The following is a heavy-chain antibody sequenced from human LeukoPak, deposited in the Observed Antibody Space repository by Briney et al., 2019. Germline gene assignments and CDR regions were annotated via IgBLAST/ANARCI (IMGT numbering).Heavy chain of an antibody. Sequence: GFLRLSCAASGFNFNTYGMHWVRQTPGKGLEWVAVIWHDGSDEYYADSVKGRFTISRDNSKSLVYLQMDSLRDEDTAVYYCAGEVVRDVSGVDYTWLNPWGQGTLVFVS. CDR1: GFNFNTYG. CDR2: IWHDGSDE. D-gene: IGHD2-8*01. V-gene: IGHV3-33*01. J-gene: IGHJ5*02. CDR3: AGEVVRDVSGVDYTWLNP.